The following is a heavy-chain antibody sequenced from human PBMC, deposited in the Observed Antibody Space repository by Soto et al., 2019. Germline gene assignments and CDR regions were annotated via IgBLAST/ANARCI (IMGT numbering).Heavy chain of an antibody. J-gene: IGHJ4*02. D-gene: IGHD3-10*01. Sequence: EVQLVESGGGLVQPGGSLRLSCAASGFTFSSYSMNWVRQAPGKGLEWVSYISSSSSTIYYADSVKGRFTISRDNAKNSLYLQMNSLRAEDTAVYYCATSEYYFDYWGQGTLVTVSS. CDR1: GFTFSSYS. V-gene: IGHV3-48*01. CDR2: ISSSSSTI. CDR3: ATSEYYFDY.